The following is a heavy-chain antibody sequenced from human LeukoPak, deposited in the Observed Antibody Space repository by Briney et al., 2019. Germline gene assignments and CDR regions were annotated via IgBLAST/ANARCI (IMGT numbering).Heavy chain of an antibody. CDR1: GFTVSSNY. J-gene: IGHJ4*02. CDR3: ARVGGTYLIDY. Sequence: PGGSLRLSWAASGFTVSSNYVSWVRQAPGEGLEWVSVIYSGDSTYYADPVKGRFTISRDNSKNTLYLQMNSLRAEDTAVYYCARVGGTYLIDYWGQGTLVTVSS. V-gene: IGHV3-66*01. CDR2: IYSGDST. D-gene: IGHD1-26*01.